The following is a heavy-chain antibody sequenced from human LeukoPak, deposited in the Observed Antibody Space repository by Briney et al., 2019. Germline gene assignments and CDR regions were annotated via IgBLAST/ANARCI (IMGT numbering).Heavy chain of an antibody. V-gene: IGHV1-69*13. CDR3: ARRSTVMYYFDY. D-gene: IGHD4-17*01. CDR2: IIPIFGTA. CDR1: GGTFSSYA. J-gene: IGHJ4*02. Sequence: ASVKVSCKDSGGTFSSYAISWVRQAPGQGLEWMGGIIPIFGTANYAQKFQGRVTITADESTSTAYMELSSLRSEDTAVYYCARRSTVMYYFDYWGQGTLVTVSS.